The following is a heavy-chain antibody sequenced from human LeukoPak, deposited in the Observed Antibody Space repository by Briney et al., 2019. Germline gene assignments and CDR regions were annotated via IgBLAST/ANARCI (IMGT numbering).Heavy chain of an antibody. D-gene: IGHD6-13*01. V-gene: IGHV3-30*18. CDR2: ISYDGSNK. Sequence: GRSLRLSCAASGFTFSSYGMHWVRQAPGKGLEWVAVISYDGSNKYYADSEKGRFTISRDNSKNTLYLQMNSLRAEDTAVYYCAKGLPRIAAANDAFDIWGQGTMVTVSS. J-gene: IGHJ3*02. CDR1: GFTFSSYG. CDR3: AKGLPRIAAANDAFDI.